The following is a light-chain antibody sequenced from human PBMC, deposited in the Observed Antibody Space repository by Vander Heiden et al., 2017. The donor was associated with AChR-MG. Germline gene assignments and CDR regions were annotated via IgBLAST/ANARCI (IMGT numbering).Light chain of an antibody. CDR2: RNN. V-gene: IGLV1-47*01. Sequence: QSVLTQPPSASGTPGQMATISCSGSSSTIGSNCVYWYQQLPGTAPKLLIYRNNQRPSGVPDRFSGSKSGTSASLAISGLRSEDEADYYCATWDDSLSGVVFGGGTNLTVL. J-gene: IGLJ2*01. CDR1: SSTIGSNC. CDR3: ATWDDSLSGVV.